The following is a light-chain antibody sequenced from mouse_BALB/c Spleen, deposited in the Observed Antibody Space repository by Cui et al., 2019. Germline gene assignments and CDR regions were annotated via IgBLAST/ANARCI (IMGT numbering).Light chain of an antibody. CDR2: STT. CDR1: PSVSSSS. V-gene: IGKV4-74*01. J-gene: IGKJ1*01. Sequence: QIVLTQSPAIMSASLGERVTMTCTPSPSVSSSSLPWTQQTPGSSPKLWIYSTTKLASGVPARFSGSGSGTSYSLTISGMEAEDAATYYCHQYHRSPRTFGGGTKLEIK. CDR3: HQYHRSPRT.